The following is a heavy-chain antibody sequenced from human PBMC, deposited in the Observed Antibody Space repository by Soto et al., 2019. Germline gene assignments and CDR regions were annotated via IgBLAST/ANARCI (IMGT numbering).Heavy chain of an antibody. V-gene: IGHV2-26*01. CDR1: GFSLSNPRMG. D-gene: IGHD3-22*01. J-gene: IGHJ4*02. CDR3: ARIQRISMIVVSKPYFDY. Sequence: PTLVNPTETLTLTCTVSGFSLSNPRMGVSWIRQPPGKALEWLAHIFSNDEKSYSTSLKSRLTISRDTSKSQVVLTMTNMDPVDTATYYCARIQRISMIVVSKPYFDYWGQGALVTVSS. CDR2: IFSNDEK.